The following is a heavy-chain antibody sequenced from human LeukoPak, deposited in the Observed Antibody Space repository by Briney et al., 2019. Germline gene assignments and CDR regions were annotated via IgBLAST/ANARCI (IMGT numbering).Heavy chain of an antibody. J-gene: IGHJ4*02. D-gene: IGHD3-10*01. Sequence: GGSLRLSCAASGFTFSGYAMHWVRQAPGKGLEWVAVISYDGSNEYYADSVKGRFTISRDNSKNTLYLQMNSLSVEDTAVYYCARVGYYASGPFSYFDYWGQVTLVTVSS. CDR2: ISYDGSNE. V-gene: IGHV3-30-3*01. CDR1: GFTFSGYA. CDR3: ARVGYYASGPFSYFDY.